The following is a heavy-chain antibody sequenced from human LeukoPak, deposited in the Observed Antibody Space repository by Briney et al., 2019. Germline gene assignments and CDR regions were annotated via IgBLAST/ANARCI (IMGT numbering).Heavy chain of an antibody. CDR1: GYTFTNHG. CDR2: LSTYYGNT. CDR3: ARDEGYCTITTCYRNWFDP. J-gene: IGHJ5*02. Sequence: ASVKVSCKASGYTFTNHGISWVRQAPGQGLEWMGWLSTYYGNTNYAQKLQGRVTMTTDTATSTAFMELRSLRSDDTAVYYCARDEGYCTITTCYRNWFDPWGQGTLVTVSS. V-gene: IGHV1-18*01. D-gene: IGHD2-2*01.